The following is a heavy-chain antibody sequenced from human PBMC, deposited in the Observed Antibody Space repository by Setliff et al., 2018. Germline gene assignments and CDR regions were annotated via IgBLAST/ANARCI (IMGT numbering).Heavy chain of an antibody. D-gene: IGHD2-21*01. V-gene: IGHV4-30-4*08. CDR3: ARGGEWALGIPYYGMDV. J-gene: IGHJ6*02. CDR1: GGSISSGDYY. CDR2: IYYSGST. Sequence: PSETLSLTCTVAGGSISSGDYYWSWIRQPPGKGLEWIGYIYYSGSTYYNPSLKSRVTVSVDTSKNQFSLKLSSVTAADTAVYYCARGGEWALGIPYYGMDVWGQGTTVTVSS.